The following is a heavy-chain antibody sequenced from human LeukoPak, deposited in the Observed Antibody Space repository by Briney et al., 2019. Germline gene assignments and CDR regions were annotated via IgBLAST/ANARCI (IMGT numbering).Heavy chain of an antibody. D-gene: IGHD3-22*01. CDR2: INPSGGST. Sequence: AASVKVSCKASGYTFTSYYMHWVRQAPGQGLEWMGIINPSGGSTSYAQKFQGRVTMTRDTSTSTVYMELSSLRSEDTAVYYCAIAHYYDSSGYTLQEDYWGQGTLVTVSS. V-gene: IGHV1-46*01. CDR1: GYTFTSYY. CDR3: AIAHYYDSSGYTLQEDY. J-gene: IGHJ4*02.